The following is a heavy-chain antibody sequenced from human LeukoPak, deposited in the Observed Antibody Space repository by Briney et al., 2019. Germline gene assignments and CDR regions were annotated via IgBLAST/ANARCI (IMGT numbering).Heavy chain of an antibody. V-gene: IGHV3-7*01. D-gene: IGHD3-22*01. CDR2: IKQDGSEK. J-gene: IGHJ4*02. CDR1: GFTFSSYW. CDR3: ARDPRYDSSGYHY. Sequence: GGSLRLSCAASGFTFSSYWMSWVRQAPGKGLEWVANIKQDGSEKYYVDSVKGRFTISRDNAKNSLYLQMNSLRAEDTAVYYCARDPRYDSSGYHYWGQGTLVTVSS.